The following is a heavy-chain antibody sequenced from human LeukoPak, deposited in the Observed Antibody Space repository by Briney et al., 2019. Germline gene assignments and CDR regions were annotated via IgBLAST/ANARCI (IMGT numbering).Heavy chain of an antibody. D-gene: IGHD2-15*01. CDR3: ARSGVAWTPKPGY. CDR1: GYTFTSYD. V-gene: IGHV1-8*01. J-gene: IGHJ4*02. CDR2: MNPNSGNT. Sequence: GASVKVSCKASGYTFTSYDINWVRQVTGQGLEWMGWMNPNSGNTGYAQKFQGRVTMTRNTSISTAYMELSSLRSEDTAVYYCARSGVAWTPKPGYWGQGTLVTVSS.